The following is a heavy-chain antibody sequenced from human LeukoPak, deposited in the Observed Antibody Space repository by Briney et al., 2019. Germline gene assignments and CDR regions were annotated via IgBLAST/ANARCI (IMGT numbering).Heavy chain of an antibody. V-gene: IGHV3-30*18. CDR1: GFTFSSYG. J-gene: IGHJ5*02. Sequence: PGRSLRLSCAAPGFTFSSYGMHWVRQAPGKGLEWVAVISYDGSNKYYADSVKGRFTISRDNSENTLYLQMNSLRAEDTAVYYCAKDLYTPYITGTSGECSGGSCYGWEDWFDPWGQGTLVTVSS. CDR3: AKDLYTPYITGTSGECSGGSCYGWEDWFDP. D-gene: IGHD2-15*01. CDR2: ISYDGSNK.